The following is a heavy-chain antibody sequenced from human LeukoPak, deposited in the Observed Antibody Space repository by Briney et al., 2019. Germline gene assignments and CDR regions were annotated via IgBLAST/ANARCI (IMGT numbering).Heavy chain of an antibody. J-gene: IGHJ6*03. CDR3: AREKEDSGGWYSVRHYYYYMDV. CDR1: GFTFSRYW. V-gene: IGHV3-74*01. Sequence: PGGSLRLSCAASGFTFSRYWMHWVRQAPGKGLVWVSRINTDGSITNYADSEKGRFTISRDNAKSTLYLQMNSLRAEDTAVYYCAREKEDSGGWYSVRHYYYYMDVWGKGTTVTVSS. CDR2: INTDGSIT. D-gene: IGHD6-19*01.